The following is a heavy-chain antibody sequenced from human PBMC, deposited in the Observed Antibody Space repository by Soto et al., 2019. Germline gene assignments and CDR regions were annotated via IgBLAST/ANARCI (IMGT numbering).Heavy chain of an antibody. Sequence: ALVKVSCKASGYIFTDYYMHWVRQAPGQELGWMGRINPNSGGTNYAQKFQGRVTMTRDTSISTAYTELSSLRSEDTATYYCARKQGGKPPSRKVQEPQGRGRGP. J-gene: IGHJ2*01. CDR2: INPNSGGT. D-gene: IGHD3-16*01. V-gene: IGHV1-2*06. CDR3: ARKQGGKPPSRKVQEPQG. CDR1: GYIFTDYY.